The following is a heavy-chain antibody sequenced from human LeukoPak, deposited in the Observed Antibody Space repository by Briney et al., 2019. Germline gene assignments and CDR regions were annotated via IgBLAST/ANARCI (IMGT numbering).Heavy chain of an antibody. D-gene: IGHD2-15*01. J-gene: IGHJ6*03. CDR2: IYTSGST. CDR1: GGSFSDSY. Sequence: SETLSLTCAVYGGSFSDSYWSWIRQPPGKGLEWIGRIYTSGSTNYNPSLKSRVTISVDTSKNQFSLKLSSVTAADTAVYYCARDGKGYCSGGSCYSAGPYYYYYYMDVWGKGTTVTISS. CDR3: ARDGKGYCSGGSCYSAGPYYYYYYMDV. V-gene: IGHV4-4*08.